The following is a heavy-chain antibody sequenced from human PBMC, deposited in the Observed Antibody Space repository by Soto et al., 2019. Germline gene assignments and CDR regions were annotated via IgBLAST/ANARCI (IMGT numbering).Heavy chain of an antibody. Sequence: SLRPPGPTSVFTFSNFYMSWLRQDPEKGPDWVSYIRDDGYTIYYADSVKGRFTISTDNAENSLYLKMNDLRAEGTGVYYRAKPLSQFSSSYIDYWAQGTLVTVAS. CDR3: AKPLSQFSSSYIDY. CDR2: IRDDGYTI. V-gene: IGHV3-11*01. D-gene: IGHD6-6*01. CDR1: VFTFSNFY. J-gene: IGHJ4*02.